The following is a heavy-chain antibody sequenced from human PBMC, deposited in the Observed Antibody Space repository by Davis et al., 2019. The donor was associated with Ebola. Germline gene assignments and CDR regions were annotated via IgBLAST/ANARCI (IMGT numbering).Heavy chain of an antibody. CDR1: GYSFTSYW. CDR3: ARWGRLVYYGMDV. Sequence: GESLKISCKGSGYSFTSYWIGWVRQMPGKGLEWMGIIYPGDSDTRYSLSFQGQVTISADKSISTAYLQWSSLKASDTAMYYCARWGRLVYYGMDVWGQGTTVTVSS. V-gene: IGHV5-51*01. J-gene: IGHJ6*02. D-gene: IGHD3-9*01. CDR2: IYPGDSDT.